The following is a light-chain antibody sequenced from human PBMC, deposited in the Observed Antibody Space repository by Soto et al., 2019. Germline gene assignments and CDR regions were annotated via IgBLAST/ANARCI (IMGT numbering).Light chain of an antibody. CDR1: QSISSW. Sequence: DIQMTQSPSTLSASVGDRVTITCRASQSISSWLAWYQQKPGKAPKVLIFDASSLESGVPSRLSGSGSATEFTLTISSLQPDDFATYYCQQYSTYPWTVGQGTKVDIK. V-gene: IGKV1-5*01. CDR2: DAS. J-gene: IGKJ1*01. CDR3: QQYSTYPWT.